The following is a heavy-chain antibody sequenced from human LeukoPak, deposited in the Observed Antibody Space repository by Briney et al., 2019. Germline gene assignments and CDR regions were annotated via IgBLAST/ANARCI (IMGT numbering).Heavy chain of an antibody. CDR2: ISYDGSNK. V-gene: IGHV3-30*03. CDR1: GFTFSSYG. D-gene: IGHD3-16*01. J-gene: IGHJ4*02. CDR3: ARVGGEYVVSDY. Sequence: GGSLRLSCAASGFTFSSYGMHWVRQAPGKGLEWVAVISYDGSNKYYADSVKGRFTISRDNANNSVYLQMNSLTAEDTAVYYCARVGGEYVVSDYWGQGTLVVVSS.